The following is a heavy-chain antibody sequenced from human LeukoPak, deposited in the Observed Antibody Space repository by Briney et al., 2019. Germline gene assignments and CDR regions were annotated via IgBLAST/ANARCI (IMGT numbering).Heavy chain of an antibody. D-gene: IGHD3-10*01. CDR1: GASITSSW. CDR3: ARHAVLLDKWGFDY. J-gene: IGHJ4*02. Sequence: SETLSLTCAVSGASITSSWWSWVRQSPGRGLEWIGEIHQSASPNYNTCLKSRVTLSVDTSQNQLSLKLTSVTAADTPVYYCARHAVLLDKWGFDYWGQGTLVTVSS. V-gene: IGHV4-4*02. CDR2: IHQSASP.